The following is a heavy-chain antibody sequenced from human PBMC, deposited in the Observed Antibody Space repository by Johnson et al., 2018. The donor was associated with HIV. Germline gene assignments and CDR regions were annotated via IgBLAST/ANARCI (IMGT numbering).Heavy chain of an antibody. CDR1: GFTFSTNW. CDR3: ARVQLLADDVFNI. D-gene: IGHD3-10*01. Sequence: EVQLVESGGDLVQPGGSLRLSCVGSGFTFSTNWMHWVRPAPGKGLVWVSRINSDGSSTSYADSVKGRFTISRDNGKNTLYLQMDSLGAEDTAVYYCARVQLLADDVFNIWGQGTMVTVSS. J-gene: IGHJ3*02. V-gene: IGHV3-74*01. CDR2: INSDGSST.